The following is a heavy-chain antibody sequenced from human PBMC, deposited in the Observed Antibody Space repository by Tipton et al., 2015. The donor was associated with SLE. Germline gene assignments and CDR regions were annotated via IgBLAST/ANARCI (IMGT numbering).Heavy chain of an antibody. J-gene: IGHJ4*02. CDR2: IYHSGTT. D-gene: IGHD6-19*01. Sequence: LRLSCTVSGGSISGSSYYWGWIRQPPGKGLEWIGYIYHSGTTYYNPSLKSRVTLSVDKSKNQFSLNLRSVTVADTAVYYCASELLRDYFSAWGPDYWGQGTLVTVSA. V-gene: IGHV4-39*07. CDR3: ASELLRDYFSAWGPDY. CDR1: GGSISGSSYY.